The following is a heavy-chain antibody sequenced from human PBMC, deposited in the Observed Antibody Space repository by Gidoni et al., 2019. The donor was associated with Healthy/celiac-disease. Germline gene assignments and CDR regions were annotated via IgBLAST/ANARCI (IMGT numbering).Heavy chain of an antibody. CDR3: ARVFGSWELLGNGAYIWFDP. V-gene: IGHV4-59*01. CDR1: GGSISSYY. Sequence: QVQLQESGPGLVTPSETLSLTCTVSGGSISSYYWSWIRQPPGKGLEWLGYIYYSGSTNYKPSLKSRVTISVDTSKNQFSLKLSSVTAADTAVYYCARVFGSWELLGNGAYIWFDPWGQGTLVTVSS. CDR2: IYYSGST. D-gene: IGHD1-26*01. J-gene: IGHJ5*02.